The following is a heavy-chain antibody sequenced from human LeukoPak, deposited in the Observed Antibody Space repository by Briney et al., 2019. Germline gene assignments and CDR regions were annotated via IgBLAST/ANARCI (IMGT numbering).Heavy chain of an antibody. CDR3: ARQRGTTVTTYQVY. CDR1: GFTVSSDF. D-gene: IGHD4-17*01. J-gene: IGHJ4*02. CDR2: LYSGGNT. V-gene: IGHV3-66*04. Sequence: GGSLRLSCAASGFTVSSDFMIWVRQAPGRGLEWVSILYSGGNTYYAGSVKGRFTISRDNSKNTLFLQMNSLRAEDTAVYYCARQRGTTVTTYQVYWGQGTLVSVSS.